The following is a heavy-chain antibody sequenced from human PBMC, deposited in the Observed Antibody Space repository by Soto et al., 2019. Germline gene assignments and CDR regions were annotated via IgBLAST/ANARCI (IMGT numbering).Heavy chain of an antibody. V-gene: IGHV4-34*01. CDR2: INHSGST. D-gene: IGHD1-26*01. Sequence: QVQLQQWGAGLLKPSETLSLTCAVYGGSFSGYYWSWIRQPPGKGLEWIGEINHSGSTNYNPSLKSRVTISVDTSKNQFSLKLSSVTAADTAVYYCARGLLGSYYSNWFDPWGQGTLVTVSS. CDR1: GGSFSGYY. CDR3: ARGLLGSYYSNWFDP. J-gene: IGHJ5*02.